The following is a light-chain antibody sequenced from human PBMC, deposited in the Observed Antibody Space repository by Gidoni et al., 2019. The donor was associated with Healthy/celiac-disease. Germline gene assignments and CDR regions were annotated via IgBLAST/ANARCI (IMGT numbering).Light chain of an antibody. J-gene: IGKJ1*01. CDR3: QQYGSWWT. Sequence: EIVFTQSPGTLSLYPGERATLSCRASQSVSSRYLSWYQQKPGQAPRLLSYGASSRATGIPDRFSGSGSGTDFTCIISRLEPEDFAVYYCQQYGSWWTFGQGTKVEIK. CDR2: GAS. V-gene: IGKV3-20*01. CDR1: QSVSSRY.